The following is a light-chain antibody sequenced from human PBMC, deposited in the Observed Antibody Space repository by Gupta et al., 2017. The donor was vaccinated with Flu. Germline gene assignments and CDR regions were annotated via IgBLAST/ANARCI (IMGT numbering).Light chain of an antibody. J-gene: IGLJ3*02. Sequence: GKTARITGEGNNIDSKSVHWYQQRPGQAPVLVVYDDSGPSGIPERFSGSNSGNTATLTVSGVEAGDEADYYCQVWDTSSGHSWVFGGGTKLTVL. CDR1: NIDSKS. CDR2: DDS. V-gene: IGLV3-21*03. CDR3: QVWDTSSGHSWV.